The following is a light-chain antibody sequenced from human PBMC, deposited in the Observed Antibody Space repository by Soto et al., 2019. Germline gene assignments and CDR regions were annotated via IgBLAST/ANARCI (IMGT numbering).Light chain of an antibody. Sequence: EVVLTQSPGSLSLSPRERATLSCRAGQSVSNYLAWYQQKPGQAPRLLIYGASSRATGIPDRFSGSGSGTDFTFTINRLEPEDCAVYYCQQYVSSPQTFGQGTKVEIK. J-gene: IGKJ1*01. V-gene: IGKV3-20*01. CDR2: GAS. CDR3: QQYVSSPQT. CDR1: QSVSNY.